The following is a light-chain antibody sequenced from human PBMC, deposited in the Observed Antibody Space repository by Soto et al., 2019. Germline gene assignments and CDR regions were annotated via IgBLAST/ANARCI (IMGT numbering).Light chain of an antibody. CDR1: QSVSNN. V-gene: IGKV3-15*01. Sequence: ILMTQSPATLSVSPGERATLSCRASQSVSNNLAWYQQKPGQAPRLLIYDASTGATGIPARCRGSGSGTEFTLTISGLQSEDFSVYYCQEYNNWPPWTFGQGTKVEIK. J-gene: IGKJ1*01. CDR2: DAS. CDR3: QEYNNWPPWT.